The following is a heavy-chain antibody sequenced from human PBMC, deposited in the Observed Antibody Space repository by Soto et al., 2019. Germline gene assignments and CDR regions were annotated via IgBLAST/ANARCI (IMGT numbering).Heavy chain of an antibody. D-gene: IGHD3-22*01. Sequence: QVQLVESGGGVVQPGRSLRLSCAASGFTFSSYGMHWVRQAPGKGLEWVAVIWYDGSNKYYADSVKGRFTISRDNSKNTLYLQMNSLRAEDTAVYYCARAPSDYYDSSGYYFYWGQGTLVTVS. J-gene: IGHJ4*02. CDR3: ARAPSDYYDSSGYYFY. V-gene: IGHV3-33*01. CDR1: GFTFSSYG. CDR2: IWYDGSNK.